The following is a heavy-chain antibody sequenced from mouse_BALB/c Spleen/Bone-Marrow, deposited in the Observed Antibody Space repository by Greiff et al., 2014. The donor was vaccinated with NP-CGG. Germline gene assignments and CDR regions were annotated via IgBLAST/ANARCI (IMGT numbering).Heavy chain of an antibody. D-gene: IGHD2-4*01. Sequence: VQLQQPGPELVKPGASMKISCKASGYSFTGCTMNWVKQSHGKNLEWIGLINPYNGGTRYNQKFKGKATLTVDKSSSTAYMELLSLTSEDSAVYYCARGPPLYYDYGFDYWGQGTTLTVSS. CDR2: INPYNGGT. J-gene: IGHJ2*01. V-gene: IGHV1-26*01. CDR3: ARGPPLYYDYGFDY. CDR1: GYSFTGCT.